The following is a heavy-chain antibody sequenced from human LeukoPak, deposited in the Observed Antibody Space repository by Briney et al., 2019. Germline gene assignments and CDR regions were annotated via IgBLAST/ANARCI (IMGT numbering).Heavy chain of an antibody. V-gene: IGHV4-39*01. CDR1: GGSISSPISY. J-gene: IGHJ4*02. CDR3: ARRIVGVIDAFDY. Sequence: PSETLSLTCTVSGGSISSPISYWGWIRQPPGKGLEWIATVPHSGATFYSPSLEGRLTISIDTSTNQFSLKMTSMTAADTAVYYCARRIVGVIDAFDYWGQGALVTVSS. D-gene: IGHD1-26*01. CDR2: VPHSGAT.